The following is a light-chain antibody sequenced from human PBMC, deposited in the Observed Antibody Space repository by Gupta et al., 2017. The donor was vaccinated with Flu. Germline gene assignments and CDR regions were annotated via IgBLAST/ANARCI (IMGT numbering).Light chain of an antibody. CDR3: LQEYDSPDIT. V-gene: IGKV1-6*01. Sequence: AIQMTQSPSSLSASVGDRVTITCRASQDISNDLGWFQQKPGQAPNLLIFAASRLQSGVPSRISGSGSGTDYTLTISSMQPEDFATYYCLQEYDSPDITFGPGTKVEIK. CDR2: AAS. CDR1: QDISND. J-gene: IGKJ3*01.